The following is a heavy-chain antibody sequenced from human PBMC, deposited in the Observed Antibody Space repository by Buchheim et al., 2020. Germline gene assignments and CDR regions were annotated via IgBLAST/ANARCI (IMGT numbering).Heavy chain of an antibody. V-gene: IGHV3-30-3*01. CDR2: ISYDGSNK. J-gene: IGHJ4*02. CDR3: AKVMRASPPYYFDY. Sequence: QVQLVESGGGVVQPGRSLRLSCAASGFTFSSYAMHWVRQAPGKGLEWVAVISYDGSNKYYADSVKGRFTISRDNSKNTLYLQMNSLRAEDTAVYYCAKVMRASPPYYFDYWGQGTL. D-gene: IGHD2-8*01. CDR1: GFTFSSYA.